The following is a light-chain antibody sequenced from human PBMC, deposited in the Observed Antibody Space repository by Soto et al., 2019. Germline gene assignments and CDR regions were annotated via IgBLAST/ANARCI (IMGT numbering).Light chain of an antibody. CDR3: CSYTGSSTVI. Sequence: QSALTQPASVSGSPGQSITISCTGTSSDVGVYNYLSWYQQHPGKAPKLMIYDVSNRPSGVSNRFSGSKSGDTASLTISRLQAEDEADYYCCSYTGSSTVIFGGGTKLTVL. J-gene: IGLJ2*01. CDR2: DVS. V-gene: IGLV2-14*03. CDR1: SSDVGVYNY.